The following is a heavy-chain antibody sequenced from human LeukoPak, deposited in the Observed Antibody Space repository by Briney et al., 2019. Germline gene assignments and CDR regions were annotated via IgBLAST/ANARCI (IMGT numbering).Heavy chain of an antibody. CDR1: GGTFSSYA. CDR2: IIPVFGTA. Sequence: SVKVSCKASGGTFSSYAISWVRQAPGQGLEWMVRIIPVFGTANYAQKFQGRVTITTDESTSTAYMELSSLRSEDTAVYYCGSRSGRGYSYGPRDYYMDVWGKGTTVTVSS. J-gene: IGHJ6*03. V-gene: IGHV1-69*05. D-gene: IGHD5-18*01. CDR3: GSRSGRGYSYGPRDYYMDV.